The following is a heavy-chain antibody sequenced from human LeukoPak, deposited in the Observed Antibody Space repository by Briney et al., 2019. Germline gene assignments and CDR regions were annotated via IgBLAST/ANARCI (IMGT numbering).Heavy chain of an antibody. V-gene: IGHV3-30-3*01. CDR3: AKDGGYYDSSREDY. CDR1: GFTFSSYA. J-gene: IGHJ4*02. CDR2: ISYDGSNK. D-gene: IGHD3-22*01. Sequence: GGSLRLSCAASGFTFSSYAMHWVRQAPGKGLEWVAVISYDGSNKYYADSVKGRFTISRDNSKNTLYLQMNSLRAEDTAVYYCAKDGGYYDSSREDYWGQGTLVTVSS.